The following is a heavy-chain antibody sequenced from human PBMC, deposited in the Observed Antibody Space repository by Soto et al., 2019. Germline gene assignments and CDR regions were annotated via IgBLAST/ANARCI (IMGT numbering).Heavy chain of an antibody. J-gene: IGHJ4*02. Sequence: ASVKVSCKASGYTFTSYGISWVRQAPGQGLEWMGWISAYNGNTNYAQKLQGRVTMTTDTSTSTAYMELRSLRSDDTAVYYCASVADILTSHYKDRCLDYWGQGPLVTVSS. CDR3: ASVADILTSHYKDRCLDY. CDR2: ISAYNGNT. D-gene: IGHD3-9*01. CDR1: GYTFTSYG. V-gene: IGHV1-18*04.